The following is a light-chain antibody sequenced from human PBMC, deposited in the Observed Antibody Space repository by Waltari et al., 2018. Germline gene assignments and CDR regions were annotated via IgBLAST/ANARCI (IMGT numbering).Light chain of an antibody. V-gene: IGLV2-11*01. Sequence: HSALTQPRSVSRSPGQPVTLSCPGTRSDVGGYNLVSWYQHHPGKAPKLMIYDVSKRPSGVPDRFSGSKSGNTASLTISGLQAEDEADYYCCSYAGSNSWVFGGGTKLTVL. CDR3: CSYAGSNSWV. CDR1: RSDVGGYNL. J-gene: IGLJ3*02. CDR2: DVS.